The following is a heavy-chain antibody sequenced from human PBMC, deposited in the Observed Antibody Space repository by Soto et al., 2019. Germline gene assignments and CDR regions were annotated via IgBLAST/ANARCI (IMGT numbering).Heavy chain of an antibody. V-gene: IGHV3-23*01. J-gene: IGHJ6*02. Sequence: PXXSLRLSFAASGFQFSSYAMRWVPQAPGKGLEWVSGISASGGSTYYADSVKGRFTISRDNSKNTLYLQMNSLRAEDSAVYYCAKDESGGSGSSWGMDVWGQGTTVTVSS. CDR2: ISASGGST. CDR1: GFQFSSYA. D-gene: IGHD3-10*01. CDR3: AKDESGGSGSSWGMDV.